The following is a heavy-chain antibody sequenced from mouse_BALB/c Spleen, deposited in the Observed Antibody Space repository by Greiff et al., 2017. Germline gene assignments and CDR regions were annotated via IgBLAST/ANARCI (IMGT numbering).Heavy chain of an antibody. Sequence: EVMLVESGPELVKPGASVKISCKASGYTFTDYNMHWVKQSHGKSLEWIGYIYPYNGGTGYNQKFKSKATLTVDNSSSTAYMELRSLTSEDSAVYYCARSGNYAWFAYWGQGTLVTVSA. CDR1: GYTFTDYN. J-gene: IGHJ3*01. CDR2: IYPYNGGT. V-gene: IGHV1S29*02. D-gene: IGHD2-1*01. CDR3: ARSGNYAWFAY.